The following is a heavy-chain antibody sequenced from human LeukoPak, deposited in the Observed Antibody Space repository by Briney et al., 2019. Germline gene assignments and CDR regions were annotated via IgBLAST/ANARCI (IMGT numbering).Heavy chain of an antibody. Sequence: SETLSLTCAVYGGSFSGYYWSWIRQPPGKGLEWIGEINHSGSTNYNPSLKSRVTISVDTSKNQFSLKPSSVTTADTAVYYCARGGIAVAGFDIWGQGTMVTVSS. CDR3: ARGGIAVAGFDI. CDR1: GGSFSGYY. V-gene: IGHV4-34*01. CDR2: INHSGST. J-gene: IGHJ3*02. D-gene: IGHD6-19*01.